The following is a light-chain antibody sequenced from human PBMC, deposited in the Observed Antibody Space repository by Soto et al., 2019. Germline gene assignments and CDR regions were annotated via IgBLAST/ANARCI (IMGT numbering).Light chain of an antibody. CDR3: HQYGSSPPFT. CDR2: DAS. CDR1: QSFSSRY. V-gene: IGKV3-20*01. Sequence: EIVLTQSPGTLSLSPGERATLSCRASQSFSSRYLAWYQQKPGQAPRLLIYDASSRATGIPDRFSGSGSGTDFTLTISRLEPEDFAVYYCHQYGSSPPFTFGPGTKVDIK. J-gene: IGKJ3*01.